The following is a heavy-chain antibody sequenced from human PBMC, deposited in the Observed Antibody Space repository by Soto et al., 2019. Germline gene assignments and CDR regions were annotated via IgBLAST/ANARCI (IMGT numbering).Heavy chain of an antibody. CDR3: ARVSGHVYATLHGPFDY. D-gene: IGHD2-8*01. Sequence: QVQLVESGGGVVQPGRSLRLSCAASEFTFNRHAMHWVRQAPGKGLKWVAVISHDGRIKYYADSVKGRFTISRDNSMNTLDLKMNSLRAEDTAIYFCARVSGHVYATLHGPFDYWGQGTLVTVSS. CDR2: ISHDGRIK. J-gene: IGHJ4*02. CDR1: EFTFNRHA. V-gene: IGHV3-30*04.